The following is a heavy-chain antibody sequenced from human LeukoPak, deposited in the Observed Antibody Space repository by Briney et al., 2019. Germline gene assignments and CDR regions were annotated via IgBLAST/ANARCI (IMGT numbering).Heavy chain of an antibody. V-gene: IGHV1-8*01. D-gene: IGHD1-26*01. CDR3: ATWGIVGATDAFDI. Sequence: ASVKVSCKAPGYTFTSYDMNWVRQATGQGLEWMGWMNPNRGNTDNAQKFQGRVTMTRNTSISTAYMELSSLRSEDTAVYYCATWGIVGATDAFDIWGQGTMVTVSS. CDR2: MNPNRGNT. CDR1: GYTFTSYD. J-gene: IGHJ3*02.